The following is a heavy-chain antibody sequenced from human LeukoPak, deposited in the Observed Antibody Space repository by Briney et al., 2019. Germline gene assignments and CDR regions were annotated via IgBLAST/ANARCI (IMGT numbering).Heavy chain of an antibody. Sequence: SETLTLTCTVSGGSISSYYWSWIRQRPGKGLEWIGYIYYSGSTNYNPSLKSRVTISVDTSKNQFSLKLSSVTAADTAVYYCAREPISSGWYRGIDYWGQGTLVTVSS. D-gene: IGHD6-19*01. CDR2: IYYSGST. J-gene: IGHJ4*02. CDR1: GGSISSYY. CDR3: AREPISSGWYRGIDY. V-gene: IGHV4-59*01.